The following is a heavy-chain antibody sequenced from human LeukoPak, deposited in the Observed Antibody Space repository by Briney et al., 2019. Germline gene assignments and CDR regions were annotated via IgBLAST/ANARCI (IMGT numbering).Heavy chain of an antibody. V-gene: IGHV3-21*01. D-gene: IGHD6-6*01. CDR2: ISSSSSYI. J-gene: IGHJ4*02. Sequence: PGGSLRLSCAASGFTFSGYSMNWVRQAPGKWLEWVSSISSSSSYIYYADSVKGRFTISRDNAKNSLYLQMNSLRAEDTAVYYCASSSPIDYWGQGTLVTVSS. CDR3: ASSSPIDY. CDR1: GFTFSGYS.